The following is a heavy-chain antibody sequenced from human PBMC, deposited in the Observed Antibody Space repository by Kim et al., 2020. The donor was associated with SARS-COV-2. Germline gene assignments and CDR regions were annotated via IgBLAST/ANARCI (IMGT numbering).Heavy chain of an antibody. J-gene: IGHJ4*02. CDR1: GFTFSSYG. CDR3: ATVMSSSSTRGVDY. D-gene: IGHD6-6*01. V-gene: IGHV3-30*03. Sequence: GGSLRLSCAASGFTFSSYGMHWVRQAPGKGLEWVAVISYDGSNKYYADSVKDRFTISRDNSKNTPYLQMNSLRAEDTAVYYCATVMSSSSTRGVDYWGQGTLVTVSS. CDR2: ISYDGSNK.